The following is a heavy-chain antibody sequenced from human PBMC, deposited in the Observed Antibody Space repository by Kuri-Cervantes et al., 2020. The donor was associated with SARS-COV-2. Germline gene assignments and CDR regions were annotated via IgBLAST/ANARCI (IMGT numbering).Heavy chain of an antibody. CDR3: VRDGDHWNFDY. CDR2: INPDGSYT. J-gene: IGHJ4*02. Sequence: GGSLRLSCAASGFTFSGHWIHWVRQAPGKGLVWVSRINPDGSYTNNADSVKGRFTLSRDNAKNMLFPQMNSLRAEDTAVYYCVRDGDHWNFDYWSQGTLVTVSS. V-gene: IGHV3-74*01. D-gene: IGHD1-1*01. CDR1: GFTFSGHW.